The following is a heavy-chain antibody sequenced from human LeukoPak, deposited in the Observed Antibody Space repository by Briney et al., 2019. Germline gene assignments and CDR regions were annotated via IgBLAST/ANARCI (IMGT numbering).Heavy chain of an antibody. V-gene: IGHV1-8*01. CDR3: ARAVGYCSSTSCSPGDY. Sequence: ASVKVSRKASGYTFTSYDINWVRQATGQGLEWMGWMNPNSGNTGYAQKFQGRVTMTRNTSISTAYMELSSLRSEDTAVYYCARAVGYCSSTSCSPGDYWGQGTLVTVSS. J-gene: IGHJ4*02. CDR2: MNPNSGNT. D-gene: IGHD2-2*01. CDR1: GYTFTSYD.